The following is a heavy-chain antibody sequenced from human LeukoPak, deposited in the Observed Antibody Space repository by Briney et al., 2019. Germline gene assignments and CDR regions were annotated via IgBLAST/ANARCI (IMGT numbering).Heavy chain of an antibody. V-gene: IGHV3-30*02. J-gene: IGHJ4*02. Sequence: GGSLRLSCAASAFTFTNYYFRWVRQAPGKGLEWVAFIRHDGSDKYYADSVKGRFTISRDNSKNTLYLQMNSLRAEDTAVYYCAKGDYWGQGTLVTVSS. CDR3: AKGDY. CDR1: AFTFTNYY. CDR2: IRHDGSDK.